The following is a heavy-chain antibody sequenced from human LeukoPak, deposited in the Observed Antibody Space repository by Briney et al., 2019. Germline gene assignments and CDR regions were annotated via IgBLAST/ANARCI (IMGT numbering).Heavy chain of an antibody. V-gene: IGHV3-11*04. CDR2: ISSSGSTI. Sequence: GGSLRLSCAASGFTFSDYYMSWIRQAPGKGLEWVSYISSSGSTIYYADSVKGRFTISRDNAKNSLYLQMNSLRAEDTAVYYCARAPPLAATSFGYNWGQGTMVTVSS. J-gene: IGHJ3*02. CDR1: GFTFSDYY. D-gene: IGHD2-15*01. CDR3: ARAPPLAATSFGYN.